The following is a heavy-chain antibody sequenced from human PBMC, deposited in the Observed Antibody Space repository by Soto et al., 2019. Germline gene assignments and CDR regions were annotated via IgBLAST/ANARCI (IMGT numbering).Heavy chain of an antibody. V-gene: IGHV4-4*08. CDR2: IYRSAST. Sequence: QVPMQESGPGLVNPSETLSLTCTVSGDSVRNQYWCCIRRPPGRGLEWIGYIYRSASTKYNPSLRSRLPISVDTSQNQFSLKLSSVTAADTAGYSCSRTLDSGHMDVWGKGTTVTVSS. CDR3: SRTLDSGHMDV. CDR1: GDSVRNQY. J-gene: IGHJ6*03. D-gene: IGHD2-21*01.